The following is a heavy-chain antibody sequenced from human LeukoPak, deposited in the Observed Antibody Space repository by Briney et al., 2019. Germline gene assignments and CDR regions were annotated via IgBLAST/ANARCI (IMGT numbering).Heavy chain of an antibody. D-gene: IGHD3-9*01. V-gene: IGHV4-34*01. CDR3: ARSPRAYYDILTGYSRGAFDI. CDR1: GGSFSGYY. Sequence: PSETLSLTCAVYGGSFSGYYWSWIRQPPGKGLEWIGEINHSGSTNYNPSLKSRVTISVDTSKNQFSLKLSSVTAADTAVYYCARSPRAYYDILTGYSRGAFDIWGRGTMVTVSS. J-gene: IGHJ3*02. CDR2: INHSGST.